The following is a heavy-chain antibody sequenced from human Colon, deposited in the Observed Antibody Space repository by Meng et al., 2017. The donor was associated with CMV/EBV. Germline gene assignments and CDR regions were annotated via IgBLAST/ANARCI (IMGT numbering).Heavy chain of an antibody. Sequence: AGSLTLSCAVSGFTFSSYWMSWVRQAPGKGLEWVGNIHQDGSERYYVDSVKGRFTASRDNAKISVYLQMDSLRAEDTAVYYCARGAKLVGGGLYFDYWGLGTLVTVSS. J-gene: IGHJ4*02. V-gene: IGHV3-7*01. CDR1: GFTFSSYW. CDR2: IHQDGSER. D-gene: IGHD1-26*01. CDR3: ARGAKLVGGGLYFDY.